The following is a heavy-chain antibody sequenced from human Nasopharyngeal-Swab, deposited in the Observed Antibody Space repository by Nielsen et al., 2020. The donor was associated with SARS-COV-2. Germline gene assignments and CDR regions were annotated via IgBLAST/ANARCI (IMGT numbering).Heavy chain of an antibody. CDR3: ARARGAYGDYYYYYYTDV. V-gene: IGHV6-1*01. CDR2: TYYRSKWYN. Sequence: QTLSLTSAIPGDSVSSSSAAWNSTRHSPTRGLEWLGRTYYRSKWYNDSAVSVKSRITNNPDTSKNQFSLHLNSVTPEDTAVYYCARARGAYGDYYYYYYTDVWGKGTTVTVSS. D-gene: IGHD4-17*01. CDR1: GDSVSSSSAA. J-gene: IGHJ6*03.